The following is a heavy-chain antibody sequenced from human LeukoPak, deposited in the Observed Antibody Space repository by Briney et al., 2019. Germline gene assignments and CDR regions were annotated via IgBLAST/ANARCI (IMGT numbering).Heavy chain of an antibody. Sequence: SVKVSCKASGGTFSSYAISWVRQAPGQGLEWMGGIIPIFGTANYAQKFQGRVTITADESTSTAYMELSGLRSEDTAVYYCARFSGHGDYFWFDPWGQGTLVTVSS. CDR2: IIPIFGTA. V-gene: IGHV1-69*13. D-gene: IGHD4-17*01. J-gene: IGHJ5*02. CDR1: GGTFSSYA. CDR3: ARFSGHGDYFWFDP.